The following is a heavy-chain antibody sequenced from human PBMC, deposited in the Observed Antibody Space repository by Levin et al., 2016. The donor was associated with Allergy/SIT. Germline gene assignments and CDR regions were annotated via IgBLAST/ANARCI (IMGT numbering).Heavy chain of an antibody. D-gene: IGHD3-10*01. Sequence: GESLKISCKGSGYSFTSYWIGWVRQMPGKGLEWMGIIYPGDSDTRYSPSFQGQVTISADKSISTAYLQWSSLKASDTAMYYCARWGGAYYGSGSQHLYYYYGMDVWGQGTTVTVSS. CDR2: IYPGDSDT. CDR1: GYSFTSYW. V-gene: IGHV5-51*01. J-gene: IGHJ6*02. CDR3: ARWGGAYYGSGSQHLYYYYGMDV.